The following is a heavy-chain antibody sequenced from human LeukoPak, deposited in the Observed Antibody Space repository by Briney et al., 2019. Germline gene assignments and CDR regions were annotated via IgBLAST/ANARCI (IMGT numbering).Heavy chain of an antibody. CDR2: IIPIFGTA. Sequence: SVKVSCKASGGTFSSYAISWVRQAPGQGLEWMGGIIPIFGTANYAQKFQGRVTITADESTSTAYMELSSLRSEDTAVYYCARDRRLGQWLARDAFDIWGQGTMVTVSS. D-gene: IGHD6-19*01. CDR1: GGTFSSYA. J-gene: IGHJ3*02. V-gene: IGHV1-69*01. CDR3: ARDRRLGQWLARDAFDI.